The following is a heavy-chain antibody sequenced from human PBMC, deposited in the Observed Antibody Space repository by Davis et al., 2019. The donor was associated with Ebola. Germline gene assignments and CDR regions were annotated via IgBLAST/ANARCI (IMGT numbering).Heavy chain of an antibody. J-gene: IGHJ6*02. CDR1: GYTFTSYD. CDR2: INPNSGVT. D-gene: IGHD3-16*01. CDR3: ARGLGGRSGGKTYFDMDV. Sequence: ASVKVSCKASGYTFTSYDINWVRQATGQGLEWMGWINPNSGVTNYAQKFQGRVTMTRDTSISTAYMELSRLRSEDTTVYYCARGLGGRSGGKTYFDMDVWGQGTTVTVSS. V-gene: IGHV1-2*02.